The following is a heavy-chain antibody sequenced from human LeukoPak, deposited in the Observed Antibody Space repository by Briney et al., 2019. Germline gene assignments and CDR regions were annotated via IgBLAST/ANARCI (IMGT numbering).Heavy chain of an antibody. J-gene: IGHJ4*02. D-gene: IGHD3-22*01. CDR1: GGSISSSNW. V-gene: IGHV4-4*02. CDR2: IYHSGST. CDR3: ASNGWGYYDSSGYYREPFDY. Sequence: SETLSLTCAVSGGSISSSNWWSWVRQPPGKGLEWIGEIYHSGSTNYNPFLKSRVTISVDKSKNQFSLKLSSVTAADTAVYYCASNGWGYYDSSGYYREPFDYWGQGTLVTVSS.